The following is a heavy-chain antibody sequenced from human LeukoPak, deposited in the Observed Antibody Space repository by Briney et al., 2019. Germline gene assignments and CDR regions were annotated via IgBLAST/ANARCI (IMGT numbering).Heavy chain of an antibody. Sequence: GGSLRLSCVASGFTFSNYGMHWVRQAPGKGPEWVANINQGGSDKYYVDSVKGRFTVSRDNAKNSLYLQMNSLRAEDTAVYYCARRKFYSTYDPFDYWGQGTLVTVSS. V-gene: IGHV3-7*01. CDR2: INQGGSDK. CDR3: ARRKFYSTYDPFDY. J-gene: IGHJ4*02. D-gene: IGHD5-12*01. CDR1: GFTFSNYG.